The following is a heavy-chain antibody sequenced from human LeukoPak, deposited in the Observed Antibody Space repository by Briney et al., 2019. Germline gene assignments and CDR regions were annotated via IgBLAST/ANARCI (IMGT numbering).Heavy chain of an antibody. Sequence: GGSLRLSCATSGFTFSTYAMNWVRQAPGKGLEWVSVISVSGGSTYYADSVKGRFTISRDNSKNRLYLQMNSLRAEDTAVYYCAKDHLPGIVVADRDYWGQGTLVTVSS. CDR1: GFTFSTYA. V-gene: IGHV3-23*01. J-gene: IGHJ4*02. D-gene: IGHD6-19*01. CDR2: ISVSGGST. CDR3: AKDHLPGIVVADRDY.